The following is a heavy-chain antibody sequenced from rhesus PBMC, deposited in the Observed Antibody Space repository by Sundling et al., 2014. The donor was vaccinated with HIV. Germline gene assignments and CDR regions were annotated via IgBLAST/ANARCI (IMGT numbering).Heavy chain of an antibody. V-gene: IGHV4-122*02. CDR1: GDSISSAYYY. J-gene: IGHJ4*01. D-gene: IGHD3-3*01. CDR2: ITYSGGT. Sequence: QLQLQESGPGLVKPSETLSLTCAVSGDSISSAYYYWSWIRQPPGKGLEWIGYITYSGGTSYNPSLKSRVTISRDTSKNQFSLKLSSVTAADTALYYCTKGRGFGLASTYWGQGVLVTVPP. CDR3: TKGRGFGLASTY.